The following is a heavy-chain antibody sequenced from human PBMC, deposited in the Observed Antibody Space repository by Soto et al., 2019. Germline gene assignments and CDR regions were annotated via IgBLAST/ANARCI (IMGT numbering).Heavy chain of an antibody. CDR1: GYTFTSYY. Sequence: ASVKVSCKASGYTFTSYYMHWVRQAPGQGLEWMGIINPSGGSTSYAQKFQGRVTMTRDTSTSTVYMELSSLRSEDTAVYYCAREGCCSSTSCYYGMDVWGQGTTVTVSS. J-gene: IGHJ6*02. D-gene: IGHD2-2*01. CDR2: INPSGGST. V-gene: IGHV1-46*01. CDR3: AREGCCSSTSCYYGMDV.